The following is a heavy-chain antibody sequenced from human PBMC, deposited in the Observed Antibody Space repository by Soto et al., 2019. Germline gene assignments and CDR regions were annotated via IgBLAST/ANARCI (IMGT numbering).Heavy chain of an antibody. V-gene: IGHV4-31*03. CDR3: ARRYRSRFAY. D-gene: IGHD6-13*01. J-gene: IGHJ4*02. Sequence: TLSLTCNVSGGSISSGGYNWSWVRQHPGKGLEWIGYIYYSGSTYYNPSLKSRVTISEDTSNNPFSLIVNSVTAADTAVYYCARRYRSRFAYWGQGTPVTGSS. CDR1: GGSISSGGYN. CDR2: IYYSGST.